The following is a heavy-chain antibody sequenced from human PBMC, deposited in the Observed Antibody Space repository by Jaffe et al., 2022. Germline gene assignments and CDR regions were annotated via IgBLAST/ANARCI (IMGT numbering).Heavy chain of an antibody. Sequence: QVQLQESGPGLVKPSETLSLTCAVSGYSISSGYYWGWIRQPPGKGLEWIGSIYHSGSTYYNPSLKSRVTISVDTSKNQFSLKLSSVTAADTAVYYCARDSSGVLWFGDLDYWGQGTLVTVSS. CDR3: ARDSSGVLWFGDLDY. V-gene: IGHV4-38-2*02. J-gene: IGHJ4*02. CDR1: GYSISSGYY. CDR2: IYHSGST. D-gene: IGHD3-10*01.